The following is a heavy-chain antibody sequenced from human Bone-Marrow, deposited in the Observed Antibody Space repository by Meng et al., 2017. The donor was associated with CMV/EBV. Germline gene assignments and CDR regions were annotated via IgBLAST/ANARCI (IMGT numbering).Heavy chain of an antibody. V-gene: IGHV1-46*01. CDR2: FYPSGGST. Sequence: ASVKVSCKTSGYTFTSYYIHWVRQAPGQGLEWVGIFYPSGGSTSYAQKFQGRVTMTRDTSTSTLYMELSSLRSEDTAVYYCARDLLEWLTTYYYYYGMDVWGQGTTVTVSS. J-gene: IGHJ6*02. CDR3: ARDLLEWLTTYYYYYGMDV. CDR1: GYTFTSYY. D-gene: IGHD3-3*01.